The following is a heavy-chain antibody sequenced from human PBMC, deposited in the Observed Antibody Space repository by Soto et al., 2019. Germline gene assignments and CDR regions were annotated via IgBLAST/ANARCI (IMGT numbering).Heavy chain of an antibody. CDR2: ISAYNGNT. V-gene: IGHV1-18*01. CDR1: GYTFTSYG. CDR3: ARNDIVVVVAAPPGYYYYMDV. Sequence: GASVKVSCKASGYTFTSYGISWVRQAPGQGLEWMGWISAYNGNTNYAQKLQGRVTMTTDTSTSTAYMELRSLRSDDTAVYYCARNDIVVVVAAPPGYYYYMDVWGKGTTVTVSS. D-gene: IGHD2-15*01. J-gene: IGHJ6*03.